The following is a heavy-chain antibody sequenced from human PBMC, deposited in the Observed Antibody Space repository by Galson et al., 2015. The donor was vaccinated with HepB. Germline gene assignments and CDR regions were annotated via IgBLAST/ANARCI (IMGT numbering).Heavy chain of an antibody. CDR1: GFSLTTSGVG. J-gene: IGHJ4*02. Sequence: PALVKPTQTLTLTCTFSGFSLTTSGVGVGWIRQPPGKALEWLALISWNDDKRYSPSLRSRLTITKDTSRNQVVLTMTNMDPVDTGTYYCAHSRKLEMNFGFWGQGTLVTVSS. D-gene: IGHD3-3*01. CDR2: ISWNDDK. V-gene: IGHV2-5*01. CDR3: AHSRKLEMNFGF.